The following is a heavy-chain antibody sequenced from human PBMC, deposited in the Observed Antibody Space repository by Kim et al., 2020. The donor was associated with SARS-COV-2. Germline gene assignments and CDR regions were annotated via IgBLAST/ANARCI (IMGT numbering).Heavy chain of an antibody. J-gene: IGHJ4*02. D-gene: IGHD1-26*01. CDR1: GFAFNNAW. V-gene: IGHV3-15*01. CDR2: IKTKTDGGTT. CDR3: ITPLRWELTHDY. Sequence: GGSLRLSCAASGFAFNNAWMTWVRQAPGRGLEWVAYIKTKTDGGTTDYAVPVKGRFTISRDDSTSTLFLQMSSLKTEDTAVYYCITPLRWELTHDYWGQGTLVTGPS.